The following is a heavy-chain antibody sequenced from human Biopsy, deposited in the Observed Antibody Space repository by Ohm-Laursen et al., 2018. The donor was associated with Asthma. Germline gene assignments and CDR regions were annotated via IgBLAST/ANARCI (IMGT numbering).Heavy chain of an antibody. CDR2: IFSDDEK. J-gene: IGHJ5*02. D-gene: IGHD3-3*01. CDR3: ARVVNYDFRGGYWFDP. Sequence: TQTLTLTCTVSGFSLRDARMGVTWIRQPPGKALEWLAHIFSDDEKSYSTSLKSRITISKDTAKSQVVLTMSNMDPVDTATYYCARVVNYDFRGGYWFDPWGQGTLVTVSS. V-gene: IGHV2-26*01. CDR1: GFSLRDARMG.